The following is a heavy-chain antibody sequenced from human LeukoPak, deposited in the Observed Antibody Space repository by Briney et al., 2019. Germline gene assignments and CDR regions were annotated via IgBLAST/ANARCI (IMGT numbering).Heavy chain of an antibody. J-gene: IGHJ3*01. CDR2: IKQDGSEK. Sequence: PGGSLRLSCAASGFTFSSYWMSWVRQAPGKGLEWVANIKQDGSEKYYVGSVKGRFTISRDNAKNSLYLQTNSLRPEDTGVYYCARPAYTAAYDLWGQGTMVTVSS. D-gene: IGHD3-16*01. CDR1: GFTFSSYW. CDR3: ARPAYTAAYDL. V-gene: IGHV3-7*01.